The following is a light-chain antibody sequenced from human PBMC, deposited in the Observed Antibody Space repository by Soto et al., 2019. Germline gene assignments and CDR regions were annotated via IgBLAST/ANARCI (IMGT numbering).Light chain of an antibody. CDR2: DVN. Sequence: QSALTQPASVSGSPGQSITISCTGTSSDVGAYNYVSWYQQHPGKAPKLMIYDVNNRPSGVSNRFSGSKSGYTASLTISGLQAEDEADYYCSSHTSRSTPGVFGGGTQLTVL. J-gene: IGLJ2*01. V-gene: IGLV2-14*01. CDR3: SSHTSRSTPGV. CDR1: SSDVGAYNY.